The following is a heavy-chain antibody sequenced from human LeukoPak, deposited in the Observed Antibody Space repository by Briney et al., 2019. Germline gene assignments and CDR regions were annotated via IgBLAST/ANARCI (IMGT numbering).Heavy chain of an antibody. D-gene: IGHD1-26*01. Sequence: GGSLRLSCAASGFTVSNNCMTWVRQAPGKGLEWVSVMYRVGNTYYADFVKGRFTISRDNFKNTLHLQMNSLRVEDTALYYCARGLTVGATGVWAFDIWGQGTMVTVSS. CDR1: GFTVSNNC. V-gene: IGHV3-66*01. CDR2: MYRVGNT. CDR3: ARGLTVGATGVWAFDI. J-gene: IGHJ3*02.